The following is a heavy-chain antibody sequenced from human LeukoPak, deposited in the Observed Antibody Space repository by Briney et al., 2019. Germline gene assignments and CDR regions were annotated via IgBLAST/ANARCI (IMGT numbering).Heavy chain of an antibody. CDR1: GVSISSSSYD. Sequence: SETLSLTCTVSGVSISSSSYDWGWIRQPPGKGLEWIGSIYYSGSTYYNPARKSRITISVDRYKNQFSLKLSSVTAADTAVYYCARPLGDYYDSSGYNYWGQGTLVTVSS. V-gene: IGHV4-39*01. J-gene: IGHJ4*02. CDR2: IYYSGST. D-gene: IGHD3-22*01. CDR3: ARPLGDYYDSSGYNY.